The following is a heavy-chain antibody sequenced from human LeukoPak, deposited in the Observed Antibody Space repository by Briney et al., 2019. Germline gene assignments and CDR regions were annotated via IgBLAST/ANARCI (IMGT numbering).Heavy chain of an antibody. CDR2: IISSGITI. CDR1: GFTFSDYY. Sequence: PGGSLRLSCAASGFTFSDYYMSWIPQAPGKGLGGVSYIISSGITIYYADSVKGRFTISRDNAKNSLYLQMNSLRAEDTAVYYCAREGGIVVVTGGYNWFDPWGQGTLVTVSS. D-gene: IGHD2-21*02. V-gene: IGHV3-11*04. CDR3: AREGGIVVVTGGYNWFDP. J-gene: IGHJ5*02.